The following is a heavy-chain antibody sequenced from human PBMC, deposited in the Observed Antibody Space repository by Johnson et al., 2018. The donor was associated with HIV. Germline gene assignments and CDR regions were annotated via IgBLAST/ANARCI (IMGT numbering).Heavy chain of an antibody. CDR2: INSDGSST. J-gene: IGHJ3*02. Sequence: VQLVESGGGLVQPGGSLRLSCAASGFTFSSYWMHWVRQAPGKGPVWVSRINSDGSSTSYADSVKGRFTISRDNAKNTLYLQMNSLRAEDTAVYYCAREQELIGERAFDIWGQGTMVTVSS. D-gene: IGHD6-13*01. V-gene: IGHV3-74*01. CDR1: GFTFSSYW. CDR3: AREQELIGERAFDI.